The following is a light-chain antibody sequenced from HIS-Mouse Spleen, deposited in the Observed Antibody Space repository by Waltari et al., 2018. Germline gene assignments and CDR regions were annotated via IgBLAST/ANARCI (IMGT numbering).Light chain of an antibody. CDR1: SFPKQY. V-gene: IGLV3-25*03. CDR3: QSADSSGTGWV. J-gene: IGLJ3*02. CDR2: KDS. Sequence: SYELTQPPSVSVSPGQTARIPRPGDSFPKQYAFWYQQKPGQAPVLVIYKDSERPSGIPERFSGSSSGTTVTLTISGVQAEDEADYYCQSADSSGTGWVFGGGTKLTVL.